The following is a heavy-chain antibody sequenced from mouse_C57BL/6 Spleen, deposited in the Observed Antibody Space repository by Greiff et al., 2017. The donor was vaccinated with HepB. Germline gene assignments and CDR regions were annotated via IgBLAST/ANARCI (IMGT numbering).Heavy chain of an antibody. J-gene: IGHJ3*01. Sequence: VQLQQSGAELVKPGASVKLSCKASGYTFTSYWMHWVKQRPGQGLEWIGMIHPNSGSTNYNEKFKSKATLTVDRSSSTAYMQLSSLTSEDSAVYYCAKDGYYWAWFAYWGQGTLVTVSA. CDR1: GYTFTSYW. CDR3: AKDGYYWAWFAY. D-gene: IGHD2-3*01. V-gene: IGHV1-64*01. CDR2: IHPNSGST.